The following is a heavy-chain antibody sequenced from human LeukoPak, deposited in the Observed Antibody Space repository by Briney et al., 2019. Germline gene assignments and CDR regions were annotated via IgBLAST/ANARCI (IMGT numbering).Heavy chain of an antibody. V-gene: IGHV3-7*03. Sequence: GGSLRLSCAASGFTFRSYWMNWVRQASGKGLEWVANIKQDGSEKYYEDSVKGRFTISRDNAKNSLYLQMNSLRAEDTAVYYCAKEYKYSNSWVFEYWGQGTLVTVSS. CDR2: IKQDGSEK. CDR1: GFTFRSYW. J-gene: IGHJ4*02. CDR3: AKEYKYSNSWVFEY. D-gene: IGHD6-13*01.